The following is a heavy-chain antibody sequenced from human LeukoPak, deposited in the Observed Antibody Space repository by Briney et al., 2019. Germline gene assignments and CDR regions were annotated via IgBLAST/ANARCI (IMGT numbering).Heavy chain of an antibody. J-gene: IGHJ4*02. CDR3: TSPSPVTSGYYYFDY. CDR2: IRSKAYGGTT. D-gene: IGHD4-17*01. Sequence: GGSLRLSCTASGFTFGDYAMSWFRQAPGKGLEWVGFIRSKAYGGTTEYAASVKGRFTISRDDSKSIANLQMNSLKTEDTAVYYCTSPSPVTSGYYYFDYWGQGTLVTVSS. CDR1: GFTFGDYA. V-gene: IGHV3-49*03.